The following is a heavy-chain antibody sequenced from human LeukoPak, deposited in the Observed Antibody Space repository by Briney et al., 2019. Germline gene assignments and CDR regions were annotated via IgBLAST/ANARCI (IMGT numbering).Heavy chain of an antibody. CDR1: GFTFSSYS. CDR2: TSSSSSYI. V-gene: IGHV3-21*01. D-gene: IGHD6-6*01. Sequence: GRSLRLSCAASGFTFSSYSMNWVRQAPGKGLEWVSSTSSSSSYIYYADSVKGRFTISRDNAKNSLYLQMNSLRAEDTAVYYCARVGVRYSSSATFDYWGQGTLVTVSS. J-gene: IGHJ4*02. CDR3: ARVGVRYSSSATFDY.